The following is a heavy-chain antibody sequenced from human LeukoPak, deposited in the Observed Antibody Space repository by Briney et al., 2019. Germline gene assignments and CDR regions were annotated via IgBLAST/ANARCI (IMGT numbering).Heavy chain of an antibody. J-gene: IGHJ4*02. CDR3: ARDWSSSLDY. Sequence: ASVKVSCKASGYTFTSYGISWVRQAPGQGLEWMGIINPSGGSTSYAQRFQGRVTMTRDTSTSTVYMELSSLRSEDTAVYYCARDWSSSLDYWGQGTLVTVSS. D-gene: IGHD6-13*01. CDR2: INPSGGST. CDR1: GYTFTSYG. V-gene: IGHV1-46*01.